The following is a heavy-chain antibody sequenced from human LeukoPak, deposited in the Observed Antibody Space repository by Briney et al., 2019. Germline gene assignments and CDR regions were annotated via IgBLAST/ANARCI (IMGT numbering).Heavy chain of an antibody. CDR3: ASTDGSYLSFDY. CDR1: DGSISSYY. Sequence: KTSETLSLTCTVSDGSISSYYWSWIRQPPGKGLEWIGYIYYSGSTNYNPSLKSRVTISVDTSKDQFSLKLSSVTAADTAVYYCASTDGSYLSFDYWGQGTLVTDSS. V-gene: IGHV4-59*08. D-gene: IGHD1-26*01. J-gene: IGHJ4*02. CDR2: IYYSGST.